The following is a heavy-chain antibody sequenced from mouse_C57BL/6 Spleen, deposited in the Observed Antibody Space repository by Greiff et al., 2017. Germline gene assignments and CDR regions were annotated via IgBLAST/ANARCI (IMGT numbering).Heavy chain of an antibody. V-gene: IGHV1-22*01. CDR3: ARDASYGSSPYWYFDV. D-gene: IGHD1-1*01. CDR1: GYTFTDYN. Sequence: VQLKQSGPELVKPGASVKMSCKASGYTFTDYNMHWVKQSHGKSLEWIGYINPNNGGTSYNQKFKGKATLTVNKSSSTAYMELRSLTSEDSAVXYCARDASYGSSPYWYFDVWGTGTTVTVSS. J-gene: IGHJ1*03. CDR2: INPNNGGT.